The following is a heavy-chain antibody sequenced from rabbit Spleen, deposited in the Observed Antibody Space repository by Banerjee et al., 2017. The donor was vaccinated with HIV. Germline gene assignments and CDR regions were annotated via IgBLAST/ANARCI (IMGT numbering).Heavy chain of an antibody. CDR1: GFDFSSYY. D-gene: IGHD2-1*01. CDR2: TEPIFDTT. V-gene: IGHV1S7*01. CDR3: ARGPYDDYGDFILWYFDL. J-gene: IGHJ4*01. Sequence: LEESGGGLVQPGGSLTLSCKASGFDFSSYYMTWVRQAPGKGLEWIGLTEPIFDTTYYASWVNGRFTISSHNAQNTLYLQLKSLTAADTATYFCARGPYDDYGDFILWYFDLWGQGTLVTVS.